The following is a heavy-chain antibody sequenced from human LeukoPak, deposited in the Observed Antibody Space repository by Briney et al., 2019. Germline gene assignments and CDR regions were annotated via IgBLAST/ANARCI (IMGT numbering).Heavy chain of an antibody. Sequence: ASVKVSCKASGYTFTGYYMHWVRQAPGQGLEWMGWINPNSGGTNYAQKFQGRVTMTRDTSISTAYMELSRLRSDDTAVYYCARERTAARNWFDPWGQGTLVTDSS. J-gene: IGHJ5*02. CDR3: ARERTAARNWFDP. V-gene: IGHV1-2*02. D-gene: IGHD6-6*01. CDR2: INPNSGGT. CDR1: GYTFTGYY.